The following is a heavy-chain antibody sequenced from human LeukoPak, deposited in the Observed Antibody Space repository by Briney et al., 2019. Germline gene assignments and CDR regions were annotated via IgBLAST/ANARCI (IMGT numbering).Heavy chain of an antibody. CDR1: GFTFSSYA. D-gene: IGHD5-24*01. V-gene: IGHV3-23*01. CDR2: ISGSGGST. CDR3: AKDDRWLQFCC. Sequence: GGSLRLSCAASGFTFSSYAMSWVRQAPGKRLEWVSAISGSGGSTYYADSVKGRFTISRDNSRNTVYLQMNSLRAEDTAVYYCAKDDRWLQFCCWGQGTLVTVSA. J-gene: IGHJ4*02.